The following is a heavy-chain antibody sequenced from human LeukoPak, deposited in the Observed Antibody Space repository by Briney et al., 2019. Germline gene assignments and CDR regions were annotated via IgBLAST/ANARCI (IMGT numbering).Heavy chain of an antibody. CDR2: ISGSGGST. J-gene: IGHJ6*02. CDR1: GFTFSSYA. D-gene: IGHD5-18*01. Sequence: PGGSLRLSCAASGFTFSSYAMSWVRQAPGKGLEWVSAISGSGGSTYYADSVKGRFTISRDNSKNTLYLQMNSLRAEDTAVYYCAREQSSAMAPYYYYGMDVWGQGTTVTVSS. CDR3: AREQSSAMAPYYYYGMDV. V-gene: IGHV3-23*01.